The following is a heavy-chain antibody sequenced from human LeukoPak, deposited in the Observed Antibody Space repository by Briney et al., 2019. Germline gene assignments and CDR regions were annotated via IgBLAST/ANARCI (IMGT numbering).Heavy chain of an antibody. CDR2: ISHSSGFT. Sequence: GGSLRHSCAASGFTFSDYYMSWIRQAPGQGLDWVAYISHSSGFTNYADSVKGRFAISRDNAKNSLYLQMDSLRAEDTAIYYCAKLFKAYSSTWIDYWGQGNLVTVSS. V-gene: IGHV3-11*03. CDR3: AKLFKAYSSTWIDY. CDR1: GFTFSDYY. J-gene: IGHJ4*02. D-gene: IGHD6-13*01.